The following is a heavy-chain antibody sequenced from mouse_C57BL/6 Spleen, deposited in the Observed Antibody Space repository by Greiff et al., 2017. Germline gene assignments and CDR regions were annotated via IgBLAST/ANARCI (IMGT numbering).Heavy chain of an antibody. V-gene: IGHV6-6*01. Sequence: EVKVEESGGGLVQPGGSMKLSCAASGFTFSDAWMDWVRQSPEKGLEWVAEIRNKANNHATYYAESVKGRFTISRDDSKSSVYLQMHSLRAEDTGIYYCTRKARYYFDYWGQGTTLTVSS. CDR1: GFTFSDAW. J-gene: IGHJ2*01. D-gene: IGHD3-1*01. CDR2: IRNKANNHAT. CDR3: TRKARYYFDY.